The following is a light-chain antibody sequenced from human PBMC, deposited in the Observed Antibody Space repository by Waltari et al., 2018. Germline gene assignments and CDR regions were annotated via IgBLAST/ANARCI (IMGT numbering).Light chain of an antibody. CDR1: QSVKNN. V-gene: IGKV1-5*03. Sequence: DIQMTQSPSSLSASVADRVTITCRASQSVKNNMAWYQQKPWKAPKVLIHKASRLESGVPSRFSGSGFGTDFILSISSLQPDDFATYYCQEYDSLPVTFGGGTRVEIK. CDR3: QEYDSLPVT. CDR2: KAS. J-gene: IGKJ4*01.